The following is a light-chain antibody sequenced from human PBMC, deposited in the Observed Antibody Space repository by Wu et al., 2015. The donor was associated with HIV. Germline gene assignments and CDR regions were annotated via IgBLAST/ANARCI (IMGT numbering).Light chain of an antibody. Sequence: DIQMTQSPSSLSASVGDRVTITCRASQGISKSLAWYQQKPGKAPKLLLYATSGLESGVPSRFSGSGSVTDYTLTISSLQPEDFVTYYCQQYYSTPLTFGGGTKVEIK. V-gene: IGKV1-NL1*01. CDR1: QGISKS. CDR3: QQYYSTPLT. CDR2: ATS. J-gene: IGKJ4*01.